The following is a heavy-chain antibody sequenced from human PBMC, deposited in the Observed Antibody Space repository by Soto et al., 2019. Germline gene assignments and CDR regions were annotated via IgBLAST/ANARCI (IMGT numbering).Heavy chain of an antibody. V-gene: IGHV3-23*01. CDR3: AKYRVCGSATCLKRDAFDI. CDR1: GFTFSSYA. D-gene: IGHD2-2*01. J-gene: IGHJ3*02. CDR2: VSGSGSST. Sequence: GGSLRLSCAASGFTFSSYAMTWVRQAPGKGLEWVSGVSGSGSSTYYADSVKGRFTISRDNSKNSLYLHMNSLRAEDTAIYYRAKYRVCGSATCLKRDAFDIWGHGTMVTV.